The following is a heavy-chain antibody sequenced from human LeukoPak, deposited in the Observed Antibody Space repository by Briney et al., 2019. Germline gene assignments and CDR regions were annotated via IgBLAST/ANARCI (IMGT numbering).Heavy chain of an antibody. CDR3: ARHHIAAAGQYYFDY. Sequence: VASVKVSCKASGGTFSSYAISWVRQAPGQGLEWMGRIIPILGIANYAQKFQGRVTIAADKSTSTAYMKLSSLRSEDTAVYYCARHHIAAAGQYYFDYWGQGTLVTVSS. V-gene: IGHV1-69*04. CDR1: GGTFSSYA. D-gene: IGHD6-13*01. CDR2: IIPILGIA. J-gene: IGHJ4*02.